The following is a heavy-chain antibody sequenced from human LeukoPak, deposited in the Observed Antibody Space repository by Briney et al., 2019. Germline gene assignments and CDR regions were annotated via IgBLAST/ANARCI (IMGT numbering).Heavy chain of an antibody. V-gene: IGHV4-34*01. J-gene: IGHJ5*02. Sequence: SETLSLTCAVYGGSFSGYYWSWIRQPPGKGLEWIGEINHSRSTNYNPSLKSRVTISVDTSKNQFSLKLSSVTAADTAVYYCARAGGYDFWSGENKNNWFDPWGQGTLVTVSS. D-gene: IGHD3-3*01. CDR3: ARAGGYDFWSGENKNNWFDP. CDR1: GGSFSGYY. CDR2: INHSRST.